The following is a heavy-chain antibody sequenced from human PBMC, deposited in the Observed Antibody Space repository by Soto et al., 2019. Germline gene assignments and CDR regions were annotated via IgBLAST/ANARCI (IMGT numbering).Heavy chain of an antibody. J-gene: IGHJ4*02. CDR3: ARNGLWQLSTHPNFDY. CDR1: GYTFTSYG. V-gene: IGHV1-18*01. D-gene: IGHD2-15*01. CDR2: ISAYNGNT. Sequence: VASVKVSCKASGYTFTSYGISWVRQSPEQGLEWMGWISAYNGNTNYAQKLQGRVTMTTDTSTSTAYMELRSLRSDDTAVYYCARNGLWQLSTHPNFDYWGEGTLVTVSS.